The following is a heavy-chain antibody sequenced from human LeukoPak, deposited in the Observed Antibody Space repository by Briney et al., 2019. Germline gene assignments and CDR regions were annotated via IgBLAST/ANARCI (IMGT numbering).Heavy chain of an antibody. CDR3: ARDGGGGSCYFCDAFDI. V-gene: IGHV1-18*01. CDR2: ISTYNDNT. Sequence: GASVKVSCKASGYTFNTYNINWVRQAPGQGLEWMGWISTYNDNTNYAQKFQGRVTITADESTSTAYMELSSLRSEDTAVYYCARDGGGGSCYFCDAFDIWGQGTMVTVSS. J-gene: IGHJ3*02. CDR1: GYTFNTYN. D-gene: IGHD2-15*01.